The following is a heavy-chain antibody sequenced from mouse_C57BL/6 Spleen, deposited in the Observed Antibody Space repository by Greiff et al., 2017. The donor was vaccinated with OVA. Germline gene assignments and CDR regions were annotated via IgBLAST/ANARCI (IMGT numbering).Heavy chain of an antibody. V-gene: IGHV1-69*01. D-gene: IGHD1-1*01. Sequence: QVQLQQPGAELVMPGASVKLSCKASGYTFTSYWMHWVKQRPGQGLEWIGEIDPSDSYTNYNQKFKGKSTLTVDKSSSTAYMQLSSLTSEDSAVYYCARSSTTVPWYFDVWGTGTTVTVSS. CDR3: ARSSTTVPWYFDV. CDR1: GYTFTSYW. J-gene: IGHJ1*03. CDR2: IDPSDSYT.